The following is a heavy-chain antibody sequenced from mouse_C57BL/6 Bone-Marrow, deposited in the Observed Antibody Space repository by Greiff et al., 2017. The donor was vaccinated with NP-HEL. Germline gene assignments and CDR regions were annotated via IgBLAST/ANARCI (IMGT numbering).Heavy chain of an antibody. Sequence: VKLQESGAELVRPGASVTLSCKASGYTFTDYEMHWVKQTPVHGLEWIGAIDPETGGTAYSQKFKGKAILTADKSSSTAYMELRSLTSEDSAVYYCLLLRQGGYYFDYWGQGTTLTVSS. CDR2: IDPETGGT. J-gene: IGHJ2*01. V-gene: IGHV1-15*01. D-gene: IGHD2-4*01. CDR1: GYTFTDYE. CDR3: LLLRQGGYYFDY.